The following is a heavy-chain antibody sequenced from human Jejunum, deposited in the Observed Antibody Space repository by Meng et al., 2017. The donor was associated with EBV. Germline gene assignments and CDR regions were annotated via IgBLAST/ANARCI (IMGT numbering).Heavy chain of an antibody. J-gene: IGHJ4*02. D-gene: IGHD2-21*02. CDR3: ASDISTATFGY. CDR1: GYTFSRYA. Sequence: QVQLVQSGSGLKMPGASVKVSCKASGYTFSRYAMNWVRQAPGQGLEWMGWINTRTGNPAYAQGFTGRFVFSLDTSVSTAYLQISSLKAEDTAVYYCASDISTATFGYWGQGTLVTVSS. V-gene: IGHV7-4-1*02. CDR2: INTRTGNP.